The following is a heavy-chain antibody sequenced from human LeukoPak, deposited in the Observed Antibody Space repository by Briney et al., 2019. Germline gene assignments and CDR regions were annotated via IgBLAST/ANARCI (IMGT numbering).Heavy chain of an antibody. V-gene: IGHV3-11*01. D-gene: IGHD5-18*01. CDR2: ISNGYNSSI. CDR3: ARERQLWLGYDC. J-gene: IGHJ4*02. CDR1: GFTFSDYY. Sequence: GGSLRLSCAASGFTFSDYYMSWIRQAPGKGLEWVSYISNGYNSSIYYADSVKGRFTISRDNSKNTLYLQMNSLRAEDTAVYYCARERQLWLGYDCWGQGTLVTVSP.